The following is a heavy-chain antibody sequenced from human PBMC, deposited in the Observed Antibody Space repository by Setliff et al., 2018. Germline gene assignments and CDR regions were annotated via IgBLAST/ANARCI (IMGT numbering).Heavy chain of an antibody. Sequence: SETLSLTCTVSGGSISSYYWSWTRQPPGKGLEWIGYIYYSGSTNYNPSLKSRVTISVDTSKNQFSLKLSSVTAADTAVYYCARLSYRGSGAFDIWGQGTMVTVSS. CDR1: GGSISSYY. D-gene: IGHD1-26*01. J-gene: IGHJ3*02. CDR2: IYYSGST. V-gene: IGHV4-59*01. CDR3: ARLSYRGSGAFDI.